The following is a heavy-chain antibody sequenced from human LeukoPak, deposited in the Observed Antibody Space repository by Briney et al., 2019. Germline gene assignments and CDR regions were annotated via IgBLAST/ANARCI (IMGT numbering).Heavy chain of an antibody. CDR1: GGSFSGYY. CDR2: INHSGST. Sequence: SETLSLTCAVYGGSFSGYYWSWIRQPPGKGLEWIGEINHSGSTNYNPSLKSRVTISVDTSKNQFSLKLSSVTAADTAVYYCARPLAAAGGWFDPWGQGTLVTVSS. D-gene: IGHD6-13*01. CDR3: ARPLAAAGGWFDP. V-gene: IGHV4-34*01. J-gene: IGHJ5*02.